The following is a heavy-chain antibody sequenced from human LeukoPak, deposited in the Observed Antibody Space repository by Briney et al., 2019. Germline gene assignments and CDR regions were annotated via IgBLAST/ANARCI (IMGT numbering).Heavy chain of an antibody. CDR1: GYTFTSYD. V-gene: IGHV1-8*01. CDR2: MNPNSGNT. Sequence: ASVKVSCKASGYTFTSYDINWVRQATGQGLEWMGWMNPNSGNTGYAQKFQGRVTMTRNTSISTAYMEVSSLRSEDTAVYYCARHVRFLEYMDVWGKGTTVTVSS. J-gene: IGHJ6*03. CDR3: ARHVRFLEYMDV. D-gene: IGHD3-3*01.